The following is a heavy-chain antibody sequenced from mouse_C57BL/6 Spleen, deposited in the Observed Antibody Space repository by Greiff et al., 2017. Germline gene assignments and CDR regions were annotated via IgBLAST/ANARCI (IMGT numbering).Heavy chain of an antibody. Sequence: QVQLQQSGAELVRPGSSVKLSCKASGYTFTSYWMDWVQQSPGQGLEWIGYIYHSDSATHYNHKFKVQATLTVDNSSSTAYMQLSSLTSEDSSVXYCARFDDYGLDYWGQGTTLTVSS. D-gene: IGHD1-1*01. CDR1: GYTFTSYW. V-gene: IGHV1-61*01. J-gene: IGHJ2*01. CDR2: IYHSDSAT. CDR3: ARFDDYGLDY.